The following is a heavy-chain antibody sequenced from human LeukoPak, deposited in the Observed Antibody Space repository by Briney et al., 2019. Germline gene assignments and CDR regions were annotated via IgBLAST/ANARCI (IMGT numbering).Heavy chain of an antibody. CDR3: ARVFKPAGATHWFDP. CDR2: IYYSGST. CDR1: GGSIGSYY. Sequence: SETLSLTCTVSGGSIGSYYWSWIRQPPGKGLEWIGYIYYSGSTNYNPSLKSRVTISVDTSKNQFSLKLSSVTAADTAVYYCARVFKPAGATHWFDPWGQGTLVTVSS. J-gene: IGHJ5*02. V-gene: IGHV4-59*01. D-gene: IGHD1-26*01.